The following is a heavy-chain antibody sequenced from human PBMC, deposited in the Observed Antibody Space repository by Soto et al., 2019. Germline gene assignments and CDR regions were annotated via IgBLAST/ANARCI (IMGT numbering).Heavy chain of an antibody. CDR1: GGNFSSYA. V-gene: IGHV1-69*01. J-gene: IGHJ5*02. CDR3: SKGGGSYYH. CDR2: IIPIFGTA. D-gene: IGHD1-26*01. Sequence: QVQLVQSGDEVKKPGSSVKVSCKASGGNFSSYAISWVRQAPGQGLEWLGWIIPIFGTANYAQKFQGRVTITADESTSTAYMELSSLRSEDTAVYYCSKGGGSYYHWGQGTLVTVSS.